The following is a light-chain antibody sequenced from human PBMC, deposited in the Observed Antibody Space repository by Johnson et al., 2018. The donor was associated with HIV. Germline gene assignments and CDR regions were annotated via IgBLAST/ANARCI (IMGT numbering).Light chain of an antibody. J-gene: IGLJ1*01. CDR2: ENN. CDR3: GTWDSSLSTGV. V-gene: IGLV1-51*02. Sequence: QSMLTQPPSVSAAPGQRVTISCSGSSSNIGNNYVSWYQQLPGTAPKLLIYENNKRPSGIPDRFSASKSGTSATLGITGLQTGDDADYFCGTWDSSLSTGVFGTGTEVTVL. CDR1: SSNIGNNY.